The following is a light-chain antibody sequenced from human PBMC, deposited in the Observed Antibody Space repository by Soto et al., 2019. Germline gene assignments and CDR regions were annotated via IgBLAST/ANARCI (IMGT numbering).Light chain of an antibody. V-gene: IGKV3-11*01. J-gene: IGKJ3*01. Sequence: EIVLTQSPATLSLSPGERATLSCRASQSVSSYLAWYQQKPGQAPRLLIYDASNRATGIPARFSGRGSGTDFTLTISSLEPEDFAVYYCQRRSNWPPAITFGPGTKGDIK. CDR1: QSVSSY. CDR3: QRRSNWPPAIT. CDR2: DAS.